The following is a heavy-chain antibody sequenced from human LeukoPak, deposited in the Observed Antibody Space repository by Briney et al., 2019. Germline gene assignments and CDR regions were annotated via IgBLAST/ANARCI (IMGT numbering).Heavy chain of an antibody. CDR2: ISSSGSTI. V-gene: IGHV3-11*01. Sequence: GGSLRLSCAAPGFTFSDYYMSWIRQAPGKGLEWVSYISSSGSTIYYADSVKGRFTISRDNAKNSLYLQMNSLRAEDTAVYYCARVDVGIFWLEHMDVWGKGTTVTVSS. CDR1: GFTFSDYY. J-gene: IGHJ6*03. D-gene: IGHD3-9*01. CDR3: ARVDVGIFWLEHMDV.